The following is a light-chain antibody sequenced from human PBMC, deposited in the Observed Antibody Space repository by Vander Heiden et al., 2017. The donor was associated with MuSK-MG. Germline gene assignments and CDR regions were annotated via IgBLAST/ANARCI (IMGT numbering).Light chain of an antibody. CDR3: QQDDTTPQT. J-gene: IGKJ1*01. CDR2: WAS. V-gene: IGKV4-1*01. Sequence: DIVMTQSPDSLAVSLGERATINCRSSQSVLYRSNKKSYLAWYQQKPGQSPRLLIYWASTRESGVPDRFSGSGSGTDFTLTISSLQAEDVAVYYCQQDDTTPQTFGQGTKVEIK. CDR1: QSVLYRSNKKSY.